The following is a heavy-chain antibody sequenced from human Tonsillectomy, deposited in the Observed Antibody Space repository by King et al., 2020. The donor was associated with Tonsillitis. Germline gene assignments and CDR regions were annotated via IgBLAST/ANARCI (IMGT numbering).Heavy chain of an antibody. D-gene: IGHD3-16*01. V-gene: IGHV3-23*04. CDR1: GFTFRSYA. CDR2: IIRSGGGST. CDR3: AKGENDMNYFYY. Sequence: VQLVESGGDLVQPGGSLRLSWTASGFTFRSYAMSWVRQAPGKGLEWVSGIIRSGGGSTYYADSVKCRFTISRDNSKNTLFLQMNSQRAEYTAVYYCAKGENDMNYFYYWGQGTLVTVSS. J-gene: IGHJ4*02.